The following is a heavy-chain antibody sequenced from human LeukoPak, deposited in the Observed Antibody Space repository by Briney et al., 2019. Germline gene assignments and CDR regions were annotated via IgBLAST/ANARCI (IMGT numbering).Heavy chain of an antibody. V-gene: IGHV1-69*06. Sequence: SVKVSCTASGGTFTSYAISWVRQAPGQGLEWMGEIIPIFGTANYAQKFQGRVTITADKTTSTAYMELSSLRSEDTAVYYCARARYCSGGSCYWTPYYYYGMDVWGKGTTVTVSS. CDR3: ARARYCSGGSCYWTPYYYYGMDV. CDR2: IIPIFGTA. D-gene: IGHD2-15*01. CDR1: GGTFTSYA. J-gene: IGHJ6*04.